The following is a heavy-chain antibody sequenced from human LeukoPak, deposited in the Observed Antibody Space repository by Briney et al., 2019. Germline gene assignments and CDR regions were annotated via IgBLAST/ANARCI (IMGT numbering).Heavy chain of an antibody. D-gene: IGHD3-22*01. V-gene: IGHV1-2*02. J-gene: IGHJ4*02. CDR3: ARLSSGYYVFDY. CDR1: GYTFTAYY. Sequence: ASVKVSCKASGYTFTAYYMHWVRQAPGQGLEWMGYINPNSGGTDYAQKFQGRVTMTRDTSISTAYMELSRLRSDDTAVYYCARLSSGYYVFDYWGQGTLVTVSS. CDR2: INPNSGGT.